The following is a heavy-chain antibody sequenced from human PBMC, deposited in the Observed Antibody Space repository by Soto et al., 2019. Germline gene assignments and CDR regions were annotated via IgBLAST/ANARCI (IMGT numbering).Heavy chain of an antibody. V-gene: IGHV1-69*01. CDR3: AAELGFGKLSVV. CDR1: GDTFKNCV. J-gene: IGHJ6*02. Sequence: QVQVVQSGVEVRRPGSSVKVSCKASGDTFKNCVISWVRQAPGQGLEWMGGIIPLFGTTDFAQRFQGRLTITTDESTTTADMALSRLRSEDTATYYCAAELGFGKLSVVWGQGTTVIVSS. D-gene: IGHD3-10*01. CDR2: IIPLFGTT.